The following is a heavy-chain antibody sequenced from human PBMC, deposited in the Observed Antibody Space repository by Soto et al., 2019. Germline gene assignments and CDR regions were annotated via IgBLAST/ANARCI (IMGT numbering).Heavy chain of an antibody. D-gene: IGHD3-22*01. CDR1: GGSISSYY. Sequence: SETLSLTCTVSGGSISSYYWSWIRQPPGKGLEWIGYIYYSGSTNYNPSLKSRVTISVDTSENQFSLKLSSVTAADTAVYYCARDFPYYDSSGYSLPDYWGQGTLVTVSS. V-gene: IGHV4-59*01. J-gene: IGHJ4*02. CDR2: IYYSGST. CDR3: ARDFPYYDSSGYSLPDY.